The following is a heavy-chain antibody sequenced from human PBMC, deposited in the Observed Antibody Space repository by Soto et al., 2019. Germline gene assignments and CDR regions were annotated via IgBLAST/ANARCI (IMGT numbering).Heavy chain of an antibody. CDR1: GYTFTNYG. CDR2: INVYNGNT. Sequence: ASVKVSCKASGYTFTNYGISWVRQAPGQGLEWMGWINVYNGNTNYAQKLQGRVTMTTDTSTSTAYMELRSLRSDDTAVYYCTRWDSTVTILAYYYGMDVWGRGTTVTVSS. D-gene: IGHD4-17*01. J-gene: IGHJ6*02. V-gene: IGHV1-18*01. CDR3: TRWDSTVTILAYYYGMDV.